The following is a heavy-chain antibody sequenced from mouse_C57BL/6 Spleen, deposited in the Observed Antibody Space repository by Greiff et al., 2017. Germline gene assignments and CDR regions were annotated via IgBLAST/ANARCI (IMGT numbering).Heavy chain of an antibody. CDR3: ERGGDGSSYFYWYFDV. CDR2: IDPNSGGT. D-gene: IGHD1-1*01. V-gene: IGHV1-72*01. CDR1: GYTFTSYW. Sequence: VQLQQPGAELVKPGASVKLSCKASGYTFTSYWMHWVKQRPGRGLEWIGRIDPNSGGTKYNEKFKSKATLTVDKPSSTAYMQLSSLTSEDSAVYYGERGGDGSSYFYWYFDVWGTGTTVTVSS. J-gene: IGHJ1*03.